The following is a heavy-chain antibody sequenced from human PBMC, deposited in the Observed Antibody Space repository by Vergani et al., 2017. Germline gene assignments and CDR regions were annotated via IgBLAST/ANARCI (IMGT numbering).Heavy chain of an antibody. D-gene: IGHD3-16*01. J-gene: IGHJ4*02. V-gene: IGHV3-9*01. CDR1: GITFWKFG. Sequence: EVDLVESGGGLAQPGGSLRLSCEASGITFWKFGMHWVRQGPGKGLEWVSGISWNSGAVDYADSERGRFTISRDTAKKSLYLQMNNLRPEDTAFYYCVKDTGIQLWQHFESWGQGILVTVSS. CDR3: VKDTGIQLWQHFES. CDR2: ISWNSGAV.